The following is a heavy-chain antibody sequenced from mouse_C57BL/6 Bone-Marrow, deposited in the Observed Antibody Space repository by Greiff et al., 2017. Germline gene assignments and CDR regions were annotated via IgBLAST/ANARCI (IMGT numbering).Heavy chain of an antibody. CDR2: IYPRSGNT. CDR3: ARNSYCSKRYVDV. V-gene: IGHV1-81*01. D-gene: IGHD2-5*01. CDR1: GYTFTSYG. J-gene: IGHJ1*03. Sequence: VQLQQSGAELARPGASVKLSCKASGYTFTSYGISWVKQRTGQGLEWIGEIYPRSGNTYYNEKFKGKATLTADKSSSTAYMELRSLTAEVDAVYFYARNSYCSKRYVDVWGTGTTVTVSS.